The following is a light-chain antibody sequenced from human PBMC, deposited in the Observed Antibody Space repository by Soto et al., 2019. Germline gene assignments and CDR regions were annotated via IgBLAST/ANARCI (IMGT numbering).Light chain of an antibody. Sequence: DIVMTQSPDSLAVSLGERATINCKSSQSGLYSSNNKNYLAWYQQKPGQPPKLLIYWASTRESGVPDRFSGSESGTDFTLTISSPQAEDVAVYYCQQYYSTPRTFGQGTKVDIK. CDR2: WAS. CDR1: QSGLYSSNNKNY. J-gene: IGKJ1*01. CDR3: QQYYSTPRT. V-gene: IGKV4-1*01.